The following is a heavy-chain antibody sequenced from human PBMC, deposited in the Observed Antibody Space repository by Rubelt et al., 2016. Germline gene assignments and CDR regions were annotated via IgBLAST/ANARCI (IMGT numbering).Heavy chain of an antibody. J-gene: IGHJ4*02. CDR3: ATQTGHWPFDY. CDR2: IYYSGST. Sequence: QLQLQESGPGLVKPSETLSLTCTVSGGSISSSSYYWSWIRQPPGKGLEWIGYIYYSGSTNYNPSLKSRVTISVDTSKNQFSLKLSYVTAADTAVYYCATQTGHWPFDYWGQGTLVTVSS. CDR1: GGSISSSSYY. D-gene: IGHD1-1*01. V-gene: IGHV4-61*01.